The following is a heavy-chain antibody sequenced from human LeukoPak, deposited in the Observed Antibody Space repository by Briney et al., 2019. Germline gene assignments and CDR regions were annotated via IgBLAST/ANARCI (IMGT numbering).Heavy chain of an antibody. Sequence: GESLRLSCAVSGFTFNIYGMHWVRQAPGKGLEWVAFTRYDATKKYYADSVKDRFTISRDDSKNTIYLQMNSLRAEDTALYYCAKEKGYCSGGSCFDFDYWGQGTLVTVSS. V-gene: IGHV3-30*02. CDR1: GFTFNIYG. J-gene: IGHJ4*02. D-gene: IGHD2-15*01. CDR3: AKEKGYCSGGSCFDFDY. CDR2: TRYDATKK.